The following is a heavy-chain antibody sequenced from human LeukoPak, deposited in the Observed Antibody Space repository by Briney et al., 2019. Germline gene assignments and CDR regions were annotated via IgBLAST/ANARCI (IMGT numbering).Heavy chain of an antibody. CDR3: ARDGFCDF. V-gene: IGHV3-48*01. CDR2: LSSNGSTT. CDR1: GFTFNTFS. Sequence: GGSLRLSCAASGFTFNTFSMNWVRQAPGKGLEWVAYLSSNGSTTYYADSMKGRFTISRDNAKKLLYLQMDNLRAEDTAVYYCARDGFCDFWGQGTLVTDSS. D-gene: IGHD3-3*01. J-gene: IGHJ4*02.